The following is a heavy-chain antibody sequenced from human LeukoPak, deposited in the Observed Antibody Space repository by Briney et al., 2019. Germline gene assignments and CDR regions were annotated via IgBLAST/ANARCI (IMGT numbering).Heavy chain of an antibody. J-gene: IGHJ4*02. CDR1: GFTFSSYA. V-gene: IGHV3-30*04. D-gene: IGHD6-13*01. Sequence: GRSLRLSCAASGFTFSSYAMHWVRQAPGKGLEWVAVISYDGSNKYYADSVKGRFTISRDNSKNTLYLQMNSLRAEDTAVYYCARALSRIAAAGTSGADYWGQGTPVTVSS. CDR3: ARALSRIAAAGTSGADY. CDR2: ISYDGSNK.